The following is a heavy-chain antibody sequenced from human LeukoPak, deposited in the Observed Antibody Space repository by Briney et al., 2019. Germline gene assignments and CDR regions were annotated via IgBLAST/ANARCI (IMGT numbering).Heavy chain of an antibody. V-gene: IGHV3-7*01. CDR2: IKQDGSEK. D-gene: IGHD5-24*01. Sequence: GGSLRLSCVGSGFTVSDYWMSCDRQAPGKGLEWVANIKQDGSEKDYVDALKGRFTISRDNAKNSLYLQMNSLRAEETAVYYCARWLELMRNFDWWGQGTLVTVSS. J-gene: IGHJ4*02. CDR1: GFTVSDYW. CDR3: ARWLELMRNFDW.